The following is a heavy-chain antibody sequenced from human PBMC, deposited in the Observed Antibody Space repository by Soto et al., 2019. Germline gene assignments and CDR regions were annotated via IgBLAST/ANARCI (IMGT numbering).Heavy chain of an antibody. V-gene: IGHV3-23*01. Sequence: PGGSLRLSCVVSGSTFSSDDMSWFRQAPGRGLEWVSGISDGGGSTYYADSVKGRFTISRDNAKNTLYLQMKSLRVEDTALYYCAKDGGWSLAVAGLFDYWGPGTQVTVSS. J-gene: IGHJ4*02. D-gene: IGHD6-19*01. CDR2: ISDGGGST. CDR3: AKDGGWSLAVAGLFDY. CDR1: GSTFSSDD.